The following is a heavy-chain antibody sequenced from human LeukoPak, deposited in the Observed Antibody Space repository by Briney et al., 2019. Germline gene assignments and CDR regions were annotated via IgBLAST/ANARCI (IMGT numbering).Heavy chain of an antibody. CDR2: ISSSSSYI. V-gene: IGHV3-21*01. J-gene: IGHJ4*02. Sequence: GGSLRLSCAASGFTFSSYSMNWVRQAPGKGLEWASSISSSSSYIYYADSVKGRFTISRDNAKNSLYLQMNSLRAEDTAVYYCARDSSGYPTGPFDYWGQGTLVTVSS. CDR3: ARDSSGYPTGPFDY. D-gene: IGHD3-22*01. CDR1: GFTFSSYS.